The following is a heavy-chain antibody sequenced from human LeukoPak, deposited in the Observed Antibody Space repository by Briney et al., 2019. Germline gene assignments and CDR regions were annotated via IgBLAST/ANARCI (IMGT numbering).Heavy chain of an antibody. V-gene: IGHV3-48*03. J-gene: IGHJ5*02. CDR2: ISSSGSTI. CDR1: GFTFSSYE. CDR3: AREPRITMVRGVIGWFDP. D-gene: IGHD3-10*01. Sequence: GGSLRLSCAASGFTFSSYEMNWVRQAPGKGLEWVSYISSSGSTIYYADSVKGRFTISRDNAKNSLYLQMNSLRAEDTAVYYCAREPRITMVRGVIGWFDPWGQGTPVTVSS.